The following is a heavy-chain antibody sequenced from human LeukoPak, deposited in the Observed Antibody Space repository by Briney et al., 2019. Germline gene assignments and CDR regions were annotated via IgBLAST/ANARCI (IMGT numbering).Heavy chain of an antibody. CDR2: IRYDGSNK. V-gene: IGHV3-30*02. D-gene: IGHD3-16*01. J-gene: IGHJ4*02. CDR1: GFTFSSYE. CDR3: ARGRSMITFGGVLNY. Sequence: PGGSLRLSCAASGFTFSSYEMNWVRQAPGKGLEWVAFIRYDGSNKYYADSVKGRFTISRDNSENTLYLQMNSLRAEDTAVYYCARGRSMITFGGVLNYWGQGTLVTVSS.